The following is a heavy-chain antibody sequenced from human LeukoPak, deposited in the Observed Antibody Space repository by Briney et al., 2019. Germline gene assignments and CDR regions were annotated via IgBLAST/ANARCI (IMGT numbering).Heavy chain of an antibody. CDR3: ARRRSLPTYLDY. CDR1: GDSISSYY. V-gene: IGHV4-59*01. CDR2: IYYSGST. D-gene: IGHD3-10*01. Sequence: PSETLSLTCTVSGDSISSYYWSWIRQPRGKGLEWIGYIYYSGSTNYNPSLKSRVTISVDSSKNQFSLKLNSVTAADTAVYYCARRRSLPTYLDYWGQGTLVTVSS. J-gene: IGHJ4*02.